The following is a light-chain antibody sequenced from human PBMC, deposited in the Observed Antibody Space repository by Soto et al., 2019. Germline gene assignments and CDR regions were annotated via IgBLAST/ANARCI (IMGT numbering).Light chain of an antibody. J-gene: IGKJ1*01. CDR2: KAS. V-gene: IGKV1-5*03. CDR3: QQYNNYGSWT. Sequence: DIQMTQSPSTLSASVGDRVTITCRASQSISAWLAWYQQKPGKAPKLLIYKASSSESGVPSRFSGSGSGTDFTLTISSLQPDDFATYYCQQYNNYGSWTFGQGTKVEIK. CDR1: QSISAW.